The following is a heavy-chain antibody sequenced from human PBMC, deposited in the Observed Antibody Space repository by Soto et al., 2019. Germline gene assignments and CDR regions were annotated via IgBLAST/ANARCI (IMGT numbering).Heavy chain of an antibody. CDR3: ARAMHSSSSRGPFDY. Sequence: ASVKVSCKASGYTFTSYAMHWVRQAPGQRLEWMGWINAGNGNTKYSQKFQGRVTITRDTSASTAYMELSSLRSEDTAVYYCARAMHSSSSRGPFDYWGQGTLVTVSS. CDR2: INAGNGNT. CDR1: GYTFTSYA. V-gene: IGHV1-3*01. D-gene: IGHD6-6*01. J-gene: IGHJ4*02.